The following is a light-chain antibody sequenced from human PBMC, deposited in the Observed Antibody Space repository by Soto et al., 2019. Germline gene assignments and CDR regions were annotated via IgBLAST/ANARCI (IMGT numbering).Light chain of an antibody. CDR1: SSDVGAYDF. CDR3: SSYTTSSTRV. V-gene: IGLV2-14*03. CDR2: EVR. J-gene: IGLJ1*01. Sequence: QSALTQPASVSGSPGQSITISRTGTSSDVGAYDFVSWYQQHPDKAPKLMIYEVRNRPSGVSNRFSGSKSVSTATLTISGLQAEDEADYYCSSYTTSSTRVFGTGTKVTVL.